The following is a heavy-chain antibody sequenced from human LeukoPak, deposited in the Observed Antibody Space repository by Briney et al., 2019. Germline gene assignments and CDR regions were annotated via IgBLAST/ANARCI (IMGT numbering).Heavy chain of an antibody. V-gene: IGHV4-59*01. J-gene: IGHJ4*02. CDR2: IYYSGST. CDR1: GGSISSYY. Sequence: PSETLSLTCTVSGGSISSYYWSWIRQPPGKGLERIGYIYYSGSTNYNPSLKSRVTILVDTSKNQFSLKLSSVTAADTALYYCARAPGSNSLLRFDYWGQGILVTVSS. CDR3: ARAPGSNSLLRFDY. D-gene: IGHD4-23*01.